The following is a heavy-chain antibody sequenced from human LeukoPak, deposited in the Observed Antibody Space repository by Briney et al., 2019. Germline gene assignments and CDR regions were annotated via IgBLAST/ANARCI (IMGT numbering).Heavy chain of an antibody. CDR1: GFSFSSYS. J-gene: IGHJ4*02. CDR3: ARDWRDYFDY. CDR2: ISYDGSNT. D-gene: IGHD3-3*01. Sequence: GGSLRLSCAASGFSFSSYSMNWVRQAPGKGLEWVTFISYDGSNTYYADSVKGRFTISRDNSKNTLYLQMNCLRAEDTAVYYCARDWRDYFDYWGQGTLVTVSS. V-gene: IGHV3-30*03.